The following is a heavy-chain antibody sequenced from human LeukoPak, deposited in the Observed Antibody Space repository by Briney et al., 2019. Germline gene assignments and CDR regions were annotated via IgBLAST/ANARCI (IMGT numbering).Heavy chain of an antibody. J-gene: IGHJ6*03. V-gene: IGHV4-59*01. Sequence: NPSETLSLTCTVSGDSISSYYWSWIRQPPGKGLEWIGYIYDSGSTNYNPSLKSRVSISVDTSKNQFSLILTSVTAADTAVYYCARDYSRKSYYSSGPSIHMDVWGKGTTVTVSS. CDR2: IYDSGST. D-gene: IGHD3-10*01. CDR1: GDSISSYY. CDR3: ARDYSRKSYYSSGPSIHMDV.